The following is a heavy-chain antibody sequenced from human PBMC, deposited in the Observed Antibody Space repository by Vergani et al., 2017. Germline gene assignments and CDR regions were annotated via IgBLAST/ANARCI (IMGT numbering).Heavy chain of an antibody. CDR3: AKDYYDSSGYYHYFDY. J-gene: IGHJ4*02. CDR1: GFTFSSYA. V-gene: IGHV3-23*01. Sequence: EVQLLESGGGLVQPGGSLRLSCAASGFTFSSYAMSWVRQAPGKGLEWVSAISGSGGSTYYADSVKGRFTISRDNSKNTLYLQMNSLRAEDTAVYYCAKDYYDSSGYYHYFDYWGQGTLFTVSS. D-gene: IGHD3-22*01. CDR2: ISGSGGST.